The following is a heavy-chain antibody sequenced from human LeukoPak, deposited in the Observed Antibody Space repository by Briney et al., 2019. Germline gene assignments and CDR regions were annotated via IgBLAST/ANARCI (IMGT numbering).Heavy chain of an antibody. D-gene: IGHD3-22*01. CDR3: ARDGHYYDSRGYSRVDY. CDR2: IKQDGSEK. Sequence: PGGSLRLSWAAAGFTFSSYWMSWVRQAAGKGLEWEANIKQDGSEKYYVDSGEGRFTISRDNAKTSLYLKMNSLRAEDTAVSYCARDGHYYDSRGYSRVDYWGQGTLVTVSS. J-gene: IGHJ4*02. CDR1: GFTFSSYW. V-gene: IGHV3-7*01.